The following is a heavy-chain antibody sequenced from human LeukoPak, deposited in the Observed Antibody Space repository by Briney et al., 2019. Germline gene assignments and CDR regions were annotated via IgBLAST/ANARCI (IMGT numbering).Heavy chain of an antibody. J-gene: IGHJ4*02. Sequence: GRSLRLSCAASGFNFSSYGMHWVRQAPGKGLEWVTSIWFDGSNIHYADSVKGRVIISRDNSKSALYLQMNSLRAEDTAIYYCARDSLPMAVTGPFDHWGQGALVTVSS. CDR3: ARDSLPMAVTGPFDH. V-gene: IGHV3-33*01. D-gene: IGHD6-19*01. CDR2: IWFDGSNI. CDR1: GFNFSSYG.